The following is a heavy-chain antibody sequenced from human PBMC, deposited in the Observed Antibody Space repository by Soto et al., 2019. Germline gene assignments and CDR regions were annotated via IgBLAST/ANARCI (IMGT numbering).Heavy chain of an antibody. V-gene: IGHV4-34*01. CDR1: GGSFSGYY. D-gene: IGHD3-10*01. CDR2: INHSGST. Sequence: SETLSLTCAVYGGSFSGYYWSWIRQPPGKGLEWIGEINHSGSTNYNPSLKSRVTISVDTSKNQLSLKLSPVTAADTAVYYCARERGGSIRKKYYYYYMDVWGKGTTVTVSS. J-gene: IGHJ6*03. CDR3: ARERGGSIRKKYYYYYMDV.